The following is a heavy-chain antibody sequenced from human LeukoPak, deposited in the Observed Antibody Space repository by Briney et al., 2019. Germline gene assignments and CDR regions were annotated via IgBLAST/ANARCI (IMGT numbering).Heavy chain of an antibody. Sequence: SETLSLTCTVSGGSISSYYWSWIRLPPGKGLEWIGYIYYSGSTSYNPSLKSRVTISVDTSKNQFSLKLSSVTAADTAVYYCARMYSSSSNWFDPWGQGTLVTVSS. CDR1: GGSISSYY. CDR2: IYYSGST. V-gene: IGHV4-59*08. CDR3: ARMYSSSSNWFDP. J-gene: IGHJ5*02. D-gene: IGHD6-6*01.